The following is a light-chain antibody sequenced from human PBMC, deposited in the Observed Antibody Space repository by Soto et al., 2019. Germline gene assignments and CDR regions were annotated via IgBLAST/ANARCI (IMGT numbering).Light chain of an antibody. CDR3: QQYNSYSWT. J-gene: IGKJ1*01. CDR1: QSISSW. Sequence: IQMTKSPSTLSASVGDRVPITCRARQSISSWLAWYQQKPGKAPKLLIYDASSLESGVPSRFSGSGSGTEFTLTISSLQPDDFATYYCQQYNSYSWTFGQGTKVDIK. V-gene: IGKV1-5*01. CDR2: DAS.